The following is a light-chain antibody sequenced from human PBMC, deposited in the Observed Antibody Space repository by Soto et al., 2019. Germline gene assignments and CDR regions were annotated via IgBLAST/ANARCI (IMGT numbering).Light chain of an antibody. J-gene: IGLJ1*01. CDR2: ANN. CDR3: GSWDSSLSADV. V-gene: IGLV1-40*01. CDR1: SSNIGAGYD. Sequence: QSVLTQPPSVSGAPGQRVTISCAGSSSNIGAGYDVHWYQQLPGTAPKLLIYANNNRPSGVPDRFSGSKSGTSATLGITGFQTGDEADYYCGSWDSSLSADVFGTGTKVTVL.